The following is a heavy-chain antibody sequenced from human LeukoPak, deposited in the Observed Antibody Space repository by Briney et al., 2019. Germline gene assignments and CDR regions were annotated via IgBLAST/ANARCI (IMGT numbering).Heavy chain of an antibody. J-gene: IGHJ3*02. D-gene: IGHD4-23*01. Sequence: PGGSLRLSCAASGFTFSSYAMHWVRQAPGKGLEYVSAISSNGVSTYYANSVKGRFTISRDNSKNTLYLQMGSLRAEDMAVYYCARAPRGVVMGGNAFDIWGQGTMVTVSS. CDR2: ISSNGVST. V-gene: IGHV3-64*01. CDR1: GFTFSSYA. CDR3: ARAPRGVVMGGNAFDI.